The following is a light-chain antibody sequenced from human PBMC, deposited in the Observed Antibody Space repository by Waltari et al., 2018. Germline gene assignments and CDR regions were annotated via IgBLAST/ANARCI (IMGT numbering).Light chain of an antibody. J-gene: IGKJ2*01. CDR1: EIVGTD. V-gene: IGKV3D-15*01. Sequence: DIVMTQSPVTMSVSPGEGVTLSCTASEIVGTDVAWYRHKPGQPPRLLIYYANARATGVPARISGSGPGTDFTLTISSLEPEDFAFYYCQQSRQWPRRTFGQGTKLEI. CDR3: QQSRQWPRRT. CDR2: YAN.